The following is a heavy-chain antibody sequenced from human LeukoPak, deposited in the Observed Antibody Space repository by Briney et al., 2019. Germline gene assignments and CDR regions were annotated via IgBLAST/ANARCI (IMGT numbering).Heavy chain of an antibody. V-gene: IGHV1-3*01. CDR3: ARDLHTIFGVVPMGY. Sequence: ASVNVSCKASGYTFTSYAMHWVRQAPGQRLEWMGWINAGNGNTKYSQKFQGRVTITRDTSASTAYMELSSLRSEDTAVYYCARDLHTIFGVVPMGYWGQGTLVTVSS. J-gene: IGHJ4*02. CDR2: INAGNGNT. CDR1: GYTFTSYA. D-gene: IGHD3-3*01.